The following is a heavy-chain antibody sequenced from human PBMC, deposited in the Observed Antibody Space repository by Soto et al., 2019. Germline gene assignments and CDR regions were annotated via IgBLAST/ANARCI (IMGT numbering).Heavy chain of an antibody. J-gene: IGHJ5*02. D-gene: IGHD3-10*01. Sequence: EVQLLESGGGLVQPGGSLRLSCAASGFTFSSYAMSWVRQAPGKGLEWVSAISGSGGSTYYADSVKGRFTISRDNSKNTLYRQMNSLRAEDTAVYYCAKDQSRGSGSFWFDPWGQGTLVTVSS. CDR3: AKDQSRGSGSFWFDP. V-gene: IGHV3-23*01. CDR2: ISGSGGST. CDR1: GFTFSSYA.